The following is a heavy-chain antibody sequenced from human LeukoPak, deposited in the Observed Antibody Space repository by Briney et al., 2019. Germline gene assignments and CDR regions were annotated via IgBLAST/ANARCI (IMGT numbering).Heavy chain of an antibody. J-gene: IGHJ4*02. CDR2: IHYSGRT. D-gene: IGHD3-22*01. CDR1: GGSISSGSYY. Sequence: PSETLSLTCTVSGGSISSGSYYWSWIRQHPGRGLEWIGYIHYSGRTYYNPSLKSRVIISIDTSKNQLSLELSSVTAADTAVYYCASSYYYDSSGISDVDNWGQGTLVTVSS. CDR3: ASSYYYDSSGISDVDN. V-gene: IGHV4-31*03.